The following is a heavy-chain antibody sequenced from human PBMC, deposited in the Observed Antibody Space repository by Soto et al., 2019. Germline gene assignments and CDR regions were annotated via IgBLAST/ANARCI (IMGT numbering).Heavy chain of an antibody. J-gene: IGHJ4*02. Sequence: HLGGSLRLSCAASGFTFSGSAMHWVRQASGKGLEWVGRIRSKANSYATAYAASVKGRFTISRDDSKNTAYLQMNSLKTEDTAVYYCTRLGYYDSSGYYPTSFDYWGQGTLVTVSS. CDR1: GFTFSGSA. V-gene: IGHV3-73*01. CDR3: TRLGYYDSSGYYPTSFDY. D-gene: IGHD3-22*01. CDR2: IRSKANSYAT.